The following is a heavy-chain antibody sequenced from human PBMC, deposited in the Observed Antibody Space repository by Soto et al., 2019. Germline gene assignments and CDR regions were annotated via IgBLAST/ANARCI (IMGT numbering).Heavy chain of an antibody. CDR2: VNPNSGNT. D-gene: IGHD3-10*01. J-gene: IGHJ6*03. CDR3: ERCLLLLWFGESIYMYF. V-gene: IGHV1-8*01. CDR1: GYTFTSYD. Sequence: ASVKVSCKASGYTFTSYDINWVRQATGQGLEWMGWVNPNSGNTGYAQKFQGRVTMTRNTSISTAYMELSSLRSEDTAVYYCERCLLLLWFGESIYMYFSGKRTTVTVSS.